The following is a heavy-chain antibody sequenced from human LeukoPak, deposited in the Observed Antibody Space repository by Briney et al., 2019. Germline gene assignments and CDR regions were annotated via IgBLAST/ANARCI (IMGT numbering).Heavy chain of an antibody. CDR1: GGTFSSYA. Sequence: ASVKVSCKASGGTFSSYAISWVRQAPGQGLEWMGGIIPIFGTANYAQKFQGRVTITTDESTSTAYMELSSLGSEDTAVYYCASRAAAGIRGGYYYYMDVWGKGTTVTVSS. J-gene: IGHJ6*03. CDR2: IIPIFGTA. V-gene: IGHV1-69*05. CDR3: ASRAAAGIRGGYYYYMDV. D-gene: IGHD6-13*01.